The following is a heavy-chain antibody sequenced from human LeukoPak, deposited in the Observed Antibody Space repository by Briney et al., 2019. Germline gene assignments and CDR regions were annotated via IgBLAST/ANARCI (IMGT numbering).Heavy chain of an antibody. CDR3: ARNEYYGSGERGFDY. Sequence: ASVKVSCKASVYTFTGYYMHWVRQAPGQGMDWMGWINPNSGGTNYAQKLQGKVTMNRDRLIRTAYMELSRLRSEDMGVYYCARNEYYGSGERGFDYWGQGTLVTVSS. D-gene: IGHD3-10*01. J-gene: IGHJ4*02. CDR1: VYTFTGYY. CDR2: INPNSGGT. V-gene: IGHV1-2*02.